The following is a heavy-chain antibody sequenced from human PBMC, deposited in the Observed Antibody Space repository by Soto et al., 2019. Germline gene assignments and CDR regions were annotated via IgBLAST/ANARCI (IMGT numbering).Heavy chain of an antibody. V-gene: IGHV1-69*01. D-gene: IGHD3-22*01. J-gene: IGHJ6*02. CDR3: ASDYYDSSGYTYYGMDV. CDR1: GGTFSSYA. Sequence: QVQLVQSGAEVKKPGSSVKVSCKASGGTFSSYAISWVRQAPGQGLEWMGGIIPIFGTANYAQKFQGRVTITADESTSTAYMELSSLRSEDMAVYYCASDYYDSSGYTYYGMDVWGQGTTVTVSS. CDR2: IIPIFGTA.